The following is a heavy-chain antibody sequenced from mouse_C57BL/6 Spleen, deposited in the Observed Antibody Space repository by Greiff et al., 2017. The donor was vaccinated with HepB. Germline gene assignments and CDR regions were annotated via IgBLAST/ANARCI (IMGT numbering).Heavy chain of an antibody. CDR1: GYSFTDYN. CDR3: ARGITTVVRYFDV. D-gene: IGHD1-1*01. Sequence: VQLKQSGPELVKPGASVKISCKASGYSFTDYNMNWVKQSIGKSLEWIGVINPNYGTTSYNQKFKGKATLTVDQSSSTAYMQLNSLTSEDSAVYYCARGITTVVRYFDVWGTGTTVTVSS. J-gene: IGHJ1*03. CDR2: INPNYGTT. V-gene: IGHV1-39*01.